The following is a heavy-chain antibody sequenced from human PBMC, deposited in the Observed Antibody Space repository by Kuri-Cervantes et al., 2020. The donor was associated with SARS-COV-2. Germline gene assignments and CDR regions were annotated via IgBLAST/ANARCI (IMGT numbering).Heavy chain of an antibody. D-gene: IGHD2-2*01. Sequence: ASVKVSCKASGYTFTSYYMHWVRQAPGQGLEWMGIINPSGGSTSYAQKFQGRVTMTRDTSTSTAYMELRSLRSDDTAVYYCARAPGRYCSSTSCARGAFDIWGQGTMVTVSS. CDR1: GYTFTSYY. CDR3: ARAPGRYCSSTSCARGAFDI. CDR2: INPSGGST. J-gene: IGHJ3*02. V-gene: IGHV1-46*01.